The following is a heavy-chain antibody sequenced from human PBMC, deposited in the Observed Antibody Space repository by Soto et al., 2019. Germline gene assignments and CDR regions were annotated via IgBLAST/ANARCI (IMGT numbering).Heavy chain of an antibody. Sequence: QVPLVQSGGEVKKPGASVKVSCKTSGYTFINYGITWVRQAPGQGLEWMGWISTFNGNTNYAKKFQGRVTMTRDTSTTTAYMELRTLRSDDTAMYYCTTENTGTRPTVALDFWGQGTLVTVSS. CDR3: TTENTGTRPTVALDF. CDR2: ISTFNGNT. CDR1: GYTFINYG. J-gene: IGHJ4*02. V-gene: IGHV1-18*04. D-gene: IGHD6-19*01.